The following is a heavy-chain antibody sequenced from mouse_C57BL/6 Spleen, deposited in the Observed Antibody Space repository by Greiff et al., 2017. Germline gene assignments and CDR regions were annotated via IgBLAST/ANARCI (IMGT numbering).Heavy chain of an antibody. D-gene: IGHD2-12*01. J-gene: IGHJ3*01. V-gene: IGHV1-62-2*01. CDR3: ARHAEAGYYISGWFAY. Sequence: QVQLQQSGAELVKPGASVKLSCTASGYTFTEYTIHWVKQRPGQGLEWIGWFYPGSGSIKYNEKFKDKATLTADKSSSTVYMEQSRVTSEDSAVYSCARHAEAGYYISGWFAYWGQGTLVTVSA. CDR1: GYTFTEYT. CDR2: FYPGSGSI.